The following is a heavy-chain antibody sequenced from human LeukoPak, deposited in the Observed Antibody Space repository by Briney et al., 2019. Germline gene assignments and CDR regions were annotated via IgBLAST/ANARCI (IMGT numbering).Heavy chain of an antibody. D-gene: IGHD2-21*01. Sequence: GGSLRLSCAASGFTFSSYAMHWVRQAPGKGLEFISAIRNDGGSTYYANSVKGRFTISRDNSKNTLYLQMGSLETEDMAVYYCARYRYCGGDCYGNNWFDPWGQGTLVTVSS. V-gene: IGHV3-64*01. J-gene: IGHJ5*02. CDR3: ARYRYCGGDCYGNNWFDP. CDR1: GFTFSSYA. CDR2: IRNDGGST.